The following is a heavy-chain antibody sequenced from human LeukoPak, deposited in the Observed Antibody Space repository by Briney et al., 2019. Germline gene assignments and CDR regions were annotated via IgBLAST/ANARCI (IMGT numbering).Heavy chain of an antibody. V-gene: IGHV4-34*01. Sequence: SETLSLTCAVYGGSFSGYYWSWIRQPPGKGLEWIGEINHSGSTNYNPSLKSRVTISVDTSKNQFSLKLSSVTAADTAVYYCARVRSGWRYYFDYWGQGTLVTVSS. CDR3: ARVRSGWRYYFDY. CDR2: INHSGST. J-gene: IGHJ4*02. CDR1: GGSFSGYY. D-gene: IGHD6-19*01.